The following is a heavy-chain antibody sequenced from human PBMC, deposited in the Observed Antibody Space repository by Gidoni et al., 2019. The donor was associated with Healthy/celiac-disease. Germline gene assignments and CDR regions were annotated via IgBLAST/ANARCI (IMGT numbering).Heavy chain of an antibody. J-gene: IGHJ4*02. Sequence: GLSWVAYISSSGSTIYYADSVKGRFTISRDNAKNSRYLQMNSLRAEDTAVYYCARDRGDFDYWGQGTLVTVSS. CDR2: ISSSGSTI. V-gene: IGHV3-11*01. CDR3: ARDRGDFDY. D-gene: IGHD3-16*01.